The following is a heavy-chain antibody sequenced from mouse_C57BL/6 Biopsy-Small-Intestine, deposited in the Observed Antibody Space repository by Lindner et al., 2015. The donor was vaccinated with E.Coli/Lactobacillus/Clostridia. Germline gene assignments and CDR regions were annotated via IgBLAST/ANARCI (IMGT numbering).Heavy chain of an antibody. CDR3: ARGTGGYFDV. CDR2: IDPANGNT. J-gene: IGHJ1*01. D-gene: IGHD3-3*01. CDR1: GFNIKDDY. Sequence: VQLQESGAELVRPGASVKLSCTASGFNIKDDYMHWVKQRPEQGLEWIGRIDPANGNTKYAPKLQDKATITADTSSNTAYLQLSSLTSEDTAVYYCARGTGGYFDVWGAGTTVTVSS. V-gene: IGHV14-3*01.